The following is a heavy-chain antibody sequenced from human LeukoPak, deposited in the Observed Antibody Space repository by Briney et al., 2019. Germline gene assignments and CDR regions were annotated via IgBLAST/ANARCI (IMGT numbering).Heavy chain of an antibody. Sequence: PGGSLRLSCAASGLTFSSYEMNWVRQAPGKGLEWVSYISSSGSTIYYADSVKGRFTISRDNAKNSLYLQMNSLRAEDTAVYYSARLFQAVPSSSWGWGYYFDYWGQGTLVTVSS. CDR1: GLTFSSYE. V-gene: IGHV3-48*03. CDR2: ISSSGSTI. CDR3: ARLFQAVPSSSWGWGYYFDY. J-gene: IGHJ4*02. D-gene: IGHD6-13*01.